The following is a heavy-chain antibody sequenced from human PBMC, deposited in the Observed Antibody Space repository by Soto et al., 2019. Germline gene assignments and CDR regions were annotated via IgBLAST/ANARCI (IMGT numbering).Heavy chain of an antibody. CDR2: IITIFGTA. V-gene: IGHV1-69*12. CDR1: GGTFSSYA. CDR3: ARPSGGSLYGFDP. Sequence: QVQLVQSGAEVKKPGSSVKVSCKAPGGTFSSYAISWVRQAHGQGLEWMGGIITIFGTANYAQEFQGRVTMTADESTSTAYMELSSLRSEDTAVYYCARPSGGSLYGFDPWGQGTLVTVSS. J-gene: IGHJ5*02. D-gene: IGHD2-15*01.